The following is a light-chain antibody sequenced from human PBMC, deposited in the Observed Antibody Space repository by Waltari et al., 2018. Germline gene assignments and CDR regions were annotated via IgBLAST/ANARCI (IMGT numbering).Light chain of an antibody. CDR3: QQYYSTPQT. V-gene: IGKV4-1*01. Sequence: DIVMTQSPDSLAVSLGERATINCKSSQSVLYSSNNKNYLAWYQQKPGPPPKLLIYWASTRESGVPDRVRGSESGTDFTLTIGSLQAEDVAVYYCQQYYSTPQTFGQGTKVEIK. CDR1: QSVLYSSNNKNY. J-gene: IGKJ1*01. CDR2: WAS.